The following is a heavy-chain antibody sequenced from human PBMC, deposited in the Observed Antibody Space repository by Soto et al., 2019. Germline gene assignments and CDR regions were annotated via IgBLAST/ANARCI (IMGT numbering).Heavy chain of an antibody. V-gene: IGHV3-23*01. CDR2: ISGSGGST. CDR1: GFTFSSYA. D-gene: IGHD3-3*01. CDR3: AKDRRPHIRFLEWSGDYYYGMDV. J-gene: IGHJ6*02. Sequence: HPGGSLRLSCAASGFTFSSYAMSWVRQAPGKGLEWVSAISGSGGSTYYADSVKGRFTISRDNSKNTLYLQMNSLRAEDTAVYYCAKDRRPHIRFLEWSGDYYYGMDVWGQGTTVTVSS.